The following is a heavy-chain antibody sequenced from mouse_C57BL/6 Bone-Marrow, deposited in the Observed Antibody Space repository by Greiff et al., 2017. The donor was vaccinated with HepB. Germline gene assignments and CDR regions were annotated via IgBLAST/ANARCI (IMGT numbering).Heavy chain of an antibody. V-gene: IGHV1-76*01. Sequence: QVQLKESGAELVRPGASVKLSCKASGYTFTDYYINWVKQRPGQGLEWIARIYPGSGNTYYNEKFKGKATLTAEKSSSTAYMQLSSLTSEDSAVDFCARRSNLRRGYFDVWGTGTTVTVSS. CDR2: IYPGSGNT. J-gene: IGHJ1*03. D-gene: IGHD2-5*01. CDR1: GYTFTDYY. CDR3: ARRSNLRRGYFDV.